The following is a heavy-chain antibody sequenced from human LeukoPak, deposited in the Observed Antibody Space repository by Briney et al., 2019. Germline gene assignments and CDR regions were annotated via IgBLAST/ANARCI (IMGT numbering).Heavy chain of an antibody. V-gene: IGHV3-30*14. CDR2: ISYDGRNK. Sequence: GRSLRLSCAASGFTFSSYAMHWVRQAPGKGLEWVAVISYDGRNKYYPDSVKGRFTISRDNSKNTLFLQMNSLRAGDTAVYYCAREGPSSGWYVVDYWGQGTLVTVSS. J-gene: IGHJ4*02. D-gene: IGHD6-19*01. CDR1: GFTFSSYA. CDR3: AREGPSSGWYVVDY.